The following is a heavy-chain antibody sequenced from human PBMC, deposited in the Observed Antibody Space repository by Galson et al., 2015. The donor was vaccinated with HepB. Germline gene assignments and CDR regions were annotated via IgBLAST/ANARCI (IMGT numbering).Heavy chain of an antibody. J-gene: IGHJ5*02. Sequence: SVKVSCKASGDTFTGYFMDWVRQAPGQGLEWMGWINPNSGATKCAQKFQGRVTMTRDTSISTVHMELSSLRSDDTAVYYCARGAPTSGSSRGILDPWGQGTLVTVSS. CDR1: GDTFTGYF. CDR2: INPNSGAT. V-gene: IGHV1-2*02. D-gene: IGHD5-12*01. CDR3: ARGAPTSGSSRGILDP.